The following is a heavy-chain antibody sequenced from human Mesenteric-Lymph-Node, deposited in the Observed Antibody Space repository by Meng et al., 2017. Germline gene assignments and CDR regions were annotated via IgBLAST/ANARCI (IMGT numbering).Heavy chain of an antibody. CDR3: ARVYGDYFDY. Sequence: GSLRLSCTVSGFSISSGYYWGWIRQTPGKGLEWIGEINHSGSTNYNPSLKSRVTISVDTSKNQFSLKLSSVTAADTAVYYCARVYGDYFDYWGQGTLVTVSS. CDR2: INHSGST. CDR1: GFSISSGYY. D-gene: IGHD4-17*01. V-gene: IGHV4-38-2*02. J-gene: IGHJ4*02.